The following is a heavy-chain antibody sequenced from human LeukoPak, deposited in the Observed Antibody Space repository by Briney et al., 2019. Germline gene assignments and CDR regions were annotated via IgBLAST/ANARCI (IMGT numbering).Heavy chain of an antibody. CDR1: GFTFSSYA. V-gene: IGHV3-23*01. D-gene: IGHD4-17*01. CDR2: ISGSGGST. CDR3: AKDVTTTVTYNDY. Sequence: GGSLRLSCAVSGFTFSSYAMSWVRQAPGKRLEWVSAISGSGGSTNYADSVKGRFTISRDNSKNTLYLQMNSLRAEDTAVYYCAKDVTTTVTYNDYWGQGTLVTVSS. J-gene: IGHJ4*02.